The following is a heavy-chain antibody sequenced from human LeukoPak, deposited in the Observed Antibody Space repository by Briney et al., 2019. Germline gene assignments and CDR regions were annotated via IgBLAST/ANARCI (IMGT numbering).Heavy chain of an antibody. Sequence: GGSLRLSCAASGFTFSGYEMNWVRQAPGKGLEWVSYISSSGSTIYYADSVKGRFTISRDNAKNSLYLQMNSLRAEDTAVYYCARDGSDSSPFDYWGQGTLVTVSS. D-gene: IGHD6-19*01. CDR3: ARDGSDSSPFDY. CDR2: ISSSGSTI. CDR1: GFTFSGYE. J-gene: IGHJ4*02. V-gene: IGHV3-48*03.